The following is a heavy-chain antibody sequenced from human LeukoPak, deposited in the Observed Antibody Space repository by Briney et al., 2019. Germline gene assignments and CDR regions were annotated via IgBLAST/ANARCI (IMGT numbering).Heavy chain of an antibody. CDR2: IYYSGSA. V-gene: IGHV4-59*01. CDR1: GSSISNYY. CDR3: ARVTATTGIRYFDY. J-gene: IGHJ4*02. Sequence: SETLSLTCTVSGSSISNYYWSWIRQPPGKGREWIGYIYYSGSANHNPSLKSRVTISVDTSKNRFSLKLSSVTAADTAVYYCARVTATTGIRYFDYWGQGTLVTVSS. D-gene: IGHD6-13*01.